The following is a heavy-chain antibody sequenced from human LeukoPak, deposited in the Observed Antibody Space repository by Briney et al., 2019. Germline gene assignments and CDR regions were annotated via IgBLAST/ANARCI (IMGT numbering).Heavy chain of an antibody. V-gene: IGHV4-59*08. J-gene: IGHJ4*02. CDR2: IYYSGST. CDR1: GGSISSYY. D-gene: IGHD6-19*01. Sequence: MPSETLSLTCTVSGGSISSYYWSWIRQPPGKGLEWIGYIYYSGSTNYNPSLKSRVTMSVDMSKNQFPLKLRSVTAADTAVYYCARRKAVANRYYFDHWGQGTLVTVSS. CDR3: ARRKAVANRYYFDH.